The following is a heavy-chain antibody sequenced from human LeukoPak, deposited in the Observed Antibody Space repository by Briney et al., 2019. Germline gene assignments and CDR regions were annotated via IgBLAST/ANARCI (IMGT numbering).Heavy chain of an antibody. CDR3: AKRAPTMTGFDP. D-gene: IGHD4-17*01. CDR1: GFTFSSYA. Sequence: PGGSLRLSCAASGFTFSSYAMSWVRQAPGKGLEWISAISDSGGNTYYADSVKGRFSISRDNSKNTLYLQMNSLIAEDTAVYYCAKRAPTMTGFDPWGQGTLVTVSS. V-gene: IGHV3-23*01. J-gene: IGHJ5*02. CDR2: ISDSGGNT.